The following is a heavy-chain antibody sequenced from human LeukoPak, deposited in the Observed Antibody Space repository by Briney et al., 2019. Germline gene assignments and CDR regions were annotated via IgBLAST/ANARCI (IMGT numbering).Heavy chain of an antibody. CDR2: ISGSGGST. D-gene: IGHD4-17*01. CDR3: AKRRLPTTNFDY. J-gene: IGHJ4*02. V-gene: IGHV3-23*01. Sequence: GGSLRLSCAASGFTFSSYAMSWVRQAPGKGLEWVSAISGSGGSTYYADSVKGRFTISRDNSKNTLYLQMNGLRAEDTAVYYCAKRRLPTTNFDYWGQGTLVTVSS. CDR1: GFTFSSYA.